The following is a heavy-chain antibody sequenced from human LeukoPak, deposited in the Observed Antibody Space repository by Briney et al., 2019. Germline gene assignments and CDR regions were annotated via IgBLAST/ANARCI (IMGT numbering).Heavy chain of an antibody. D-gene: IGHD3-22*01. Sequence: GGSLRLSCTASGFTFSSYAMNWVRQAPGKGLEWVAVISYDGSNKYYADSVKGRFTISRDNSKNTLHLQMNSLRPEDTAVYYCSKGGAADYYDSSGAYWGQGTLVTVSS. CDR2: ISYDGSNK. V-gene: IGHV3-30*18. CDR3: SKGGAADYYDSSGAY. J-gene: IGHJ4*02. CDR1: GFTFSSYA.